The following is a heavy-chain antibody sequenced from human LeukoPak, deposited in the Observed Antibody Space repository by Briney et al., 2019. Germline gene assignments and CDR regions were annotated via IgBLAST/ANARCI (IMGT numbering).Heavy chain of an antibody. CDR2: INHSGST. Sequence: SETLSLTCAVYGGSFSGYYWSWIRQPPGKGLEWIGEINHSGSTNYNPSLKSRVTISVDTSKNQFSLKLSSVTAADTAVYYCARDRKYYYDSSGYSDGFDPWGQGTLVTVSS. D-gene: IGHD3-22*01. CDR1: GGSFSGYY. CDR3: ARDRKYYYDSSGYSDGFDP. V-gene: IGHV4-34*01. J-gene: IGHJ5*02.